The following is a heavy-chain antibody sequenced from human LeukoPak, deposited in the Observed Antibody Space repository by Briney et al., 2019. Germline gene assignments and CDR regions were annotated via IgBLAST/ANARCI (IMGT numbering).Heavy chain of an antibody. J-gene: IGHJ6*03. CDR2: ISSSSSYK. D-gene: IGHD3/OR15-3a*01. V-gene: IGHV3-21*01. CDR3: LAGYYYFYMEV. CDR1: GFTFSSYS. Sequence: GGSLRLSCAASGFTFSSYSMNWVRQAPGKGLEWVSSISSSSSYKYYADSVKGRFTISRDNAKNTLCLQMTSLSGEDTGVYYGLAGYYYFYMEVWGKGPTVTVSS.